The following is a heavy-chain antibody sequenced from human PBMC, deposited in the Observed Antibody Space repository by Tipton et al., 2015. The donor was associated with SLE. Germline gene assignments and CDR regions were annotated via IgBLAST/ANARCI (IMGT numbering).Heavy chain of an antibody. Sequence: RSLRLSCAASRFTFSSYWMSWVRQAPGKGLEWLSFITAKAYGGTAHYAASVRGRFAVSRDDSANIVFLEMNNLMAEDSAVYYCGRAISPTINFWYFDYSGPGTRVTVSS. D-gene: IGHD5-24*01. CDR1: RFTFSSYW. V-gene: IGHV3-49*04. J-gene: IGHJ4*02. CDR2: ITAKAYGGTA. CDR3: GRAISPTINFWYFDY.